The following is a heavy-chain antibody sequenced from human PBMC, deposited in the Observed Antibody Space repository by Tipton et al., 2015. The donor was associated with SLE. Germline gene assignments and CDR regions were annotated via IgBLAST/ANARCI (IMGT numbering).Heavy chain of an antibody. CDR1: GFTFSTYG. CDR3: ARETSRAFDI. J-gene: IGHJ3*02. Sequence: QLVQSGGGVVQPGRSLRLSCAASGFTFSTYGMHWVRQAPGKGLEWVAVLSFDGSNKHYADSVKGRFTISRDNSKNTLYLQMNSLRAEDTAVYYCARETSRAFDIWGQGTMVTVSS. CDR2: LSFDGSNK. V-gene: IGHV3-30*03.